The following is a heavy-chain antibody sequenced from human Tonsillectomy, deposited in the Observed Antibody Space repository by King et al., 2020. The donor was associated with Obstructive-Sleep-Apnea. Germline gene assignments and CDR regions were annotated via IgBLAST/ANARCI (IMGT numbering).Heavy chain of an antibody. D-gene: IGHD2-15*01. J-gene: IGHJ4*02. Sequence: VQLQQWGAGLLKPSETLSLTCAVYGGSFSGYYWSWIRQPPGKGLEWIGEINHSGSTNYNPSLKSRVTISVDTSKNQFSLKLSSVTAADTAVYYCGAGEDFDYWGQGTLVTVSS. CDR2: INHSGST. V-gene: IGHV4-34*01. CDR3: GAGEDFDY. CDR1: GGSFSGYY.